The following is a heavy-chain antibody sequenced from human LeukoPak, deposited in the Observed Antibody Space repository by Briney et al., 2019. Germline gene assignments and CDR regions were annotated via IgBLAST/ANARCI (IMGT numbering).Heavy chain of an antibody. V-gene: IGHV3-7*01. CDR3: ARDTGGKGWEYYFDY. CDR1: GFTFSSRDW. CDR2: IKQDGSEK. J-gene: IGHJ4*02. D-gene: IGHD3-16*01. Sequence: PGGSLRLSCVASGFTFSSRDWMTWGRQAPGKGLEWVANIKQDGSEKNYVDSVKGRFTISRDNAKNSVDLQMNSLRVEDTAVYYCARDTGGKGWEYYFDYWGQGTLVTVSS.